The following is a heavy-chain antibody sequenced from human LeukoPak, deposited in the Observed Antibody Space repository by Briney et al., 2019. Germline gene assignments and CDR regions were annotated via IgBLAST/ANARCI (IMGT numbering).Heavy chain of an antibody. V-gene: IGHV1-24*01. D-gene: IGHD3-22*01. CDR2: FDPEDGET. CDR3: ATALYYYDSSGYYLFDP. CDR1: GYTLTELS. Sequence: ASVKVSCKVSGYTLTELSMHWVRQAPGKGLEWMGGFDPEDGETIYAQKFQGRVTMTEDTSTDTAYMELSSLRSEDTAVYYCATALYYYDSSGYYLFDPWGQGTLVTVSS. J-gene: IGHJ5*02.